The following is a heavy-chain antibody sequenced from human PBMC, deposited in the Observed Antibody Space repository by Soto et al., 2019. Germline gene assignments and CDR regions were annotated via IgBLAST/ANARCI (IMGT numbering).Heavy chain of an antibody. D-gene: IGHD6-19*01. V-gene: IGHV1-3*01. CDR3: AREWVDHFTHALIAVAGSRYYGMDV. J-gene: IGHJ6*02. CDR2: INAGNGNT. Sequence: ASVRVSCKXSGYTFTSYAMHWVRQAPGQRLEWMGWINAGNGNTKYSQKFQGRVTITRDTSASTAYMELSSLRSEDTAVYYCAREWVDHFTHALIAVAGSRYYGMDVWGQGTTVTVSS. CDR1: GYTFTSYA.